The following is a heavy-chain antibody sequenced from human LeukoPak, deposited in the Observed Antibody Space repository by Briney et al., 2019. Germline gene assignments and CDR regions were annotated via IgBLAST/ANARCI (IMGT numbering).Heavy chain of an antibody. CDR1: GYTFNHYG. CDR3: ARVGITEYYYHMDV. V-gene: IGHV1-18*01. J-gene: IGHJ6*03. D-gene: IGHD3-3*01. CDR2: ISPHNGNT. Sequence: WASVTVPCKVSGYTFNHYGISWVRQAPGQGLEWMGRISPHNGNTDYAQKFQGRVTMTTDTSSTTAYMELRGLISDDTAIYYCARVGITEYYYHMDVWGKGTTVTVSS.